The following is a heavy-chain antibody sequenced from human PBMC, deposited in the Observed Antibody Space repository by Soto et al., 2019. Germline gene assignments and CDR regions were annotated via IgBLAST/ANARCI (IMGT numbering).Heavy chain of an antibody. Sequence: EVQLVESGGGLVQPGGSLRLSCAASGFTVNSNYMSWVRQAPGKGLEWVSLINSGGITYYADSVKGRFTISKDNSKKTLYLQMNSLRADDTAMYYCARDSYEQAGFFWFDPWGQGTLVTVSS. CDR2: INSGGIT. J-gene: IGHJ5*02. CDR1: GFTVNSNY. V-gene: IGHV3-66*01. D-gene: IGHD3-3*01. CDR3: ARDSYEQAGFFWFDP.